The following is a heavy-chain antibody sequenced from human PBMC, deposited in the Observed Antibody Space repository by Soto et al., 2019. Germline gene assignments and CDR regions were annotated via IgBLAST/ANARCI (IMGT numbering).Heavy chain of an antibody. V-gene: IGHV1-69*06. CDR2: IIPIFGTA. Sequence: ASVKVSCKASGGTFSSYAISWVRQAPGQGLEWMGGIIPIFGTANYAQKFQGRVTITADKSTSTAYMELSSLGSEDTAVYYCARVYSSSWYVPYYYGMDVWGQGTTVTVSS. CDR1: GGTFSSYA. J-gene: IGHJ6*02. D-gene: IGHD6-13*01. CDR3: ARVYSSSWYVPYYYGMDV.